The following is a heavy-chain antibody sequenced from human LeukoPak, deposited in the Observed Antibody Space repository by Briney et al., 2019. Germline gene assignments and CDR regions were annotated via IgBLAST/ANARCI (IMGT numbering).Heavy chain of an antibody. CDR3: ASDRGGYCTNGVCAGFDY. V-gene: IGHV3-30-3*01. D-gene: IGHD2-8*01. CDR1: GFAFSSYA. Sequence: PGGSLRLSCAASGFAFSSYAMHWVRQAPGKGLEWVAVISFDAISQYYADSVKGRFTISRDNSKNTLYLQMNSLRAEDTAVYYCASDRGGYCTNGVCAGFDYWGQGTLVTVSS. J-gene: IGHJ4*02. CDR2: ISFDAISQ.